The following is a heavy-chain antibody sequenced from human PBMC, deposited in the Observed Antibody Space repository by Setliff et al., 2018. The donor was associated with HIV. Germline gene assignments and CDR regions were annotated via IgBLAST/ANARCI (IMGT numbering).Heavy chain of an antibody. J-gene: IGHJ6*03. CDR2: INPNNGAS. Sequence: GASVKVSCKASGYTFTGHYMHWVRQAPGQGLEWMGWINPNNGASNYAQRFQGRVTMTRDTSISTAYMELSRLRSDDTAVYYCAKDHGPPDSYDRGRRNHYYIDVWGKGTTVTVS. D-gene: IGHD3-22*01. CDR3: AKDHGPPDSYDRGRRNHYYIDV. V-gene: IGHV1-2*02. CDR1: GYTFTGHY.